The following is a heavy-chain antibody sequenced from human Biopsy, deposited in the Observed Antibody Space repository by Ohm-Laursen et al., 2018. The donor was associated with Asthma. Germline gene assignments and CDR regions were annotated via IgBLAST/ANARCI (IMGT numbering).Heavy chain of an antibody. J-gene: IGHJ4*02. CDR2: MSYDGSIK. D-gene: IGHD3-10*01. CDR1: GFTVSSNG. Sequence: SLRLSCAASGFTVSSNGMSWVRQAPGKGLEWVALMSYDGSIKDYADSVKGRFTISRDNSMNTLYLHMNSLRVEDTAVYYCARGLDYSGRSGFDYWGQGTLVTVSS. CDR3: ARGLDYSGRSGFDY. V-gene: IGHV3-30*03.